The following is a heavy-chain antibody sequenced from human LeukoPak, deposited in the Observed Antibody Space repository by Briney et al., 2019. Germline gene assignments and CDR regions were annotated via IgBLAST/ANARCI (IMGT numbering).Heavy chain of an antibody. CDR2: ISAYNGNT. V-gene: IGHV1-18*01. D-gene: IGHD6-13*01. Sequence: GASVKVSCKASGYTFTSYDINWVRQAPGQGLEWMGWISAYNGNTNYAQKLQGRVTMATDTSTSTAYMELRSLRSDDTAVYYCARVPTDIAAAGYFDYWGQGTLVTVSS. CDR3: ARVPTDIAAAGYFDY. J-gene: IGHJ4*02. CDR1: GYTFTSYD.